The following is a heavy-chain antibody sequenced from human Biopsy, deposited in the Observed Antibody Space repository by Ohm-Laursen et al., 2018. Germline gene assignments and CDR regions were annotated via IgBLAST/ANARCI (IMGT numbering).Heavy chain of an antibody. CDR3: ARHPTGFWFDP. J-gene: IGHJ5*02. CDR1: GGSISSSTTYY. V-gene: IGHV4-39*01. CDR2: IYNTETT. Sequence: SQTLSLTCTVSGGSISSSTTYYWAWLRQPPGKGLEWFGSIYNTETTFYNPSLKSRLTISVDTSTNQFSLKVSSVTAADTALYFCARHPTGFWFDPWGHGTLVTVSS.